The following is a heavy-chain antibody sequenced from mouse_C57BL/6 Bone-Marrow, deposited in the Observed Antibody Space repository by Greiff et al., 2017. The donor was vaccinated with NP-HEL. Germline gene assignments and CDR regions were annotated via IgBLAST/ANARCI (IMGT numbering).Heavy chain of an antibody. J-gene: IGHJ1*03. CDR3: ARSSLRRYFDV. CDR2: INPNNGGT. Sequence: EVQLQQSGPELVKPGASVKISCKASGYTFTDYYMNWVKQSHGKSLEWIGDINPNNGGTSYNQKFKGKATLTVDKSSSTAYMELRSLTSEDSAVYYCARSSLRRYFDVWGTGTTVTVSS. V-gene: IGHV1-26*01. D-gene: IGHD6-2*01. CDR1: GYTFTDYY.